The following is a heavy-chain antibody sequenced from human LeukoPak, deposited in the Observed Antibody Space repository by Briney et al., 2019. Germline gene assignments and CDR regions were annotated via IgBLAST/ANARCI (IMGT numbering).Heavy chain of an antibody. CDR2: IRYDESKT. Sequence: PGGSLRLSCAASGFTFSSYGMHWVRQAPAKGLEWVAFIRYDESKTFYGDSVKGRFTVSRDNSKNTLYLQMNSLRAEDTAVYYCARDRYSYGHTGANWFDPWGQGTLVTVSS. J-gene: IGHJ5*02. CDR3: ARDRYSYGHTGANWFDP. CDR1: GFTFSSYG. V-gene: IGHV3-30*02. D-gene: IGHD5-18*01.